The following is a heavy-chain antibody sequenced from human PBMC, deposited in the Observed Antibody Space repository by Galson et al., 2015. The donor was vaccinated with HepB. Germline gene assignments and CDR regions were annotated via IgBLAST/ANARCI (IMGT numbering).Heavy chain of an antibody. D-gene: IGHD2-8*01. CDR3: ARGGKVYHHFDP. CDR2: MNPNSGNT. J-gene: IGHJ5*02. Sequence: SVKVSCKASGYTFTSYDINWVRQATGQGLEWMGWMNPNSGNTGYAQKFQGRVTMTRNTSISTAYMELSSLRSEDTAVYYCARGGKVYHHFDPWGQGTLVTVSS. V-gene: IGHV1-8*01. CDR1: GYTFTSYD.